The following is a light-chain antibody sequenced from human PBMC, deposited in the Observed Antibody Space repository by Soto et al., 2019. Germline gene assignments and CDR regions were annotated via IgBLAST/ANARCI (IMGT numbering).Light chain of an antibody. Sequence: QSVLTQPASVSGSPGQAITISCAGTSSDIGSYDFVSWHQQHPGKAPKLLIYVVSGRPSGVSGVSDRFSGSKSGNTASLAISGLRSDDEADYYCAAWDDSLSGWVFGGGTKVTVL. V-gene: IGLV2-14*01. CDR2: VVS. CDR1: SSDIGSYDF. CDR3: AAWDDSLSGWV. J-gene: IGLJ3*02.